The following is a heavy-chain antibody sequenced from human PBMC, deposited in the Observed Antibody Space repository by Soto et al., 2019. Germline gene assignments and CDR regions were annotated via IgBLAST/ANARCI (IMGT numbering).Heavy chain of an antibody. Sequence: GASVKVSCKASGYTFTSYAMHWVRQAPGQRLEWMGWINAGNGNTKYSQKFQGRLTITADESTNTAYMELSGLRSDDTAVYYCARDKDRLQLGGNYYYILDVWGQGTTVTVSS. D-gene: IGHD5-12*01. V-gene: IGHV1-3*01. CDR1: GYTFTSYA. J-gene: IGHJ6*02. CDR3: ARDKDRLQLGGNYYYILDV. CDR2: INAGNGNT.